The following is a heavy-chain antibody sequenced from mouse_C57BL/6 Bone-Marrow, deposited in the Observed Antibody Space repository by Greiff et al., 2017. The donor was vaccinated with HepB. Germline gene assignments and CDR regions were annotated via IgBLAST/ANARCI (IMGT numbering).Heavy chain of an antibody. D-gene: IGHD2-3*01. CDR3: TTQYDDYDY. V-gene: IGHV14-4*01. J-gene: IGHJ2*01. CDR1: GFNIKDDY. CDR2: IDPENGDT. Sequence: VQLQQSGAELVRPGASVKLSCTASGFNIKDDYMHWVKQRPEQGLEWIGWIDPENGDTEYASKFQGKATITADTSSNTAYLQLSSLTSEDTAVYYCTTQYDDYDYWGQGTTLTVSS.